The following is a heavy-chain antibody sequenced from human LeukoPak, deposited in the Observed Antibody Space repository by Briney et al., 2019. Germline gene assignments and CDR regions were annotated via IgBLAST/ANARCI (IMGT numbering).Heavy chain of an antibody. CDR2: ITGDGGGT. CDR3: AKETSFGNFVTIDC. D-gene: IGHD3-16*01. CDR1: GFTFSSYS. Sequence: PGGSLRLSCAASGFTFSSYSMNWVRQTPEKGLEWVSAITGDGGGTNHADSVKGRFTIFRDNSKNTLYLQMNSLRAEDTAVYYCAKETSFGNFVTIDCWGQGALVTVSS. J-gene: IGHJ4*02. V-gene: IGHV3-23*01.